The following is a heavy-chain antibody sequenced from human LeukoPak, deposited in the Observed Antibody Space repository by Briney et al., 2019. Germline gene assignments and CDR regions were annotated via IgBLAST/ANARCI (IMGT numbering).Heavy chain of an antibody. Sequence: SETLSLTCTVSGYSISSGYYWGWIRQPPGKGLEWIVSFYHSGTIYYNPSLKSRVTISLHTNQFSLNLSSVTAADTAVYYCARGAYGDLYYFDYWGQGTLVTVS. V-gene: IGHV4-38-2*02. CDR2: FYHSGTI. J-gene: IGHJ4*02. CDR3: ARGAYGDLYYFDY. D-gene: IGHD4-17*01. CDR1: GYSISSGYY.